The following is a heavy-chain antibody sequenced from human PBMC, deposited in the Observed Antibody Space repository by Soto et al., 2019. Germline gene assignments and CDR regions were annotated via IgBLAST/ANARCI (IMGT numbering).Heavy chain of an antibody. CDR1: GGSITGGFSY. V-gene: IGHV4-31*03. CDR2: IYYSGTA. D-gene: IGHD2-2*01. CDR3: ARSLPGRTIFYKGI. J-gene: IGHJ6*03. Sequence: QLQLRESGPGLVQPAQTLSLTCTVAGGSITGGFSYWTWVRQHPGKGLEWVGHIYYSGTAYYNPSIKSRVDTPVDLPQNRFSLKLSSVTAADTAMYFCARSLPGRTIFYKGIWGEGTTVTVSS.